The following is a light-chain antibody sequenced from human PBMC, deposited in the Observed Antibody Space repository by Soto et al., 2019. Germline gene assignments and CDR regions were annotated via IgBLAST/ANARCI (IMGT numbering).Light chain of an antibody. CDR2: ATS. Sequence: DIQMTQSPSSLSASVGDRVTITCRASQSISGHLNWYQHKPGKAPELLIYATSTLHIGVPSRFSGSGSGTDFRLTISSLQPEDFATYYCQQSYSSPRFTFGPGTKVDIK. V-gene: IGKV1-39*01. J-gene: IGKJ3*01. CDR3: QQSYSSPRFT. CDR1: QSISGH.